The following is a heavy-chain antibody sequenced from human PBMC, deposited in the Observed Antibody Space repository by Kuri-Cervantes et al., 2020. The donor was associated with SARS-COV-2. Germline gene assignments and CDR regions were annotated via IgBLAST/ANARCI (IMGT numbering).Heavy chain of an antibody. V-gene: IGHV5-51*01. Sequence: KDFCKGAGYSFTSDWIGWGCQMPGEGLEWLGIIYPGDSDTRYSPSFQGQVTISADKSNSTVYLQWSRLKASDTAMYYCARRGAPDCSSTSCYLAGDRTFDYWGQGTLVTVSS. CDR2: IYPGDSDT. J-gene: IGHJ4*02. CDR3: ARRGAPDCSSTSCYLAGDRTFDY. D-gene: IGHD2-2*01. CDR1: GYSFTSDW.